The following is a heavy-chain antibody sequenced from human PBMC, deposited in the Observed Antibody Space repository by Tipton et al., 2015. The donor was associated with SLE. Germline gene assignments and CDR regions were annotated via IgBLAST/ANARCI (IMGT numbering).Heavy chain of an antibody. D-gene: IGHD2-15*01. V-gene: IGHV3-11*01. CDR1: GFTFSDYH. CDR2: ISSSGSTI. J-gene: IGHJ6*03. CDR3: AREGPSWYYYYYMDG. Sequence: SLRLSCAASGFTFSDYHMSWIRQGPGKGLEWVSYISSSGSTIYYADSVKGRFTISRDNAKNSLYLQMNSLRAEDTAVYYCAREGPSWYYYYYMDGWGKGTTVTVSS.